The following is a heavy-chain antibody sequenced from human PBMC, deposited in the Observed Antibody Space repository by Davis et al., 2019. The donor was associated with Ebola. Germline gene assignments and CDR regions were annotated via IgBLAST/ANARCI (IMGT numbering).Heavy chain of an antibody. Sequence: ASVKVSCKASGYTFTSYAMHWVRQAPGQRLEWMGWISAYNGNTNYAQKLQGRVTMTTDTSTSTAYMELSSLRSEDTAVYYCAADTGYRYYYGMDVWGQGTTVTVSS. CDR3: AADTGYRYYYGMDV. J-gene: IGHJ6*02. D-gene: IGHD1-1*01. CDR2: ISAYNGNT. CDR1: GYTFTSYA. V-gene: IGHV1-18*01.